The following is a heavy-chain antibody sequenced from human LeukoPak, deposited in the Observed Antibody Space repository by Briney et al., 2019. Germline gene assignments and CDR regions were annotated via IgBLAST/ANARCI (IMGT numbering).Heavy chain of an antibody. CDR2: IKQDGSAK. CDR3: ASSGYYSDAFDI. CDR1: GFTFSSYW. V-gene: IGHV3-7*01. Sequence: PGGSLRLSCAASGFTFSSYWMIWVRQAPGKGLEWVANIKQDGSAKYYVDSVKGRFTISRDNAKNSLYLQMNSLRAEDTAVYYCASSGYYSDAFDIWGQGTMVTVSS. D-gene: IGHD3-22*01. J-gene: IGHJ3*02.